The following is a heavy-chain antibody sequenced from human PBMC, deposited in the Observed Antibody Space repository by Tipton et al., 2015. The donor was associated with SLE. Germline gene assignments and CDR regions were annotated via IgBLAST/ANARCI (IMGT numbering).Heavy chain of an antibody. CDR3: ARDPGLAAGGLDY. CDR1: GFNFSNYF. D-gene: IGHD6-13*01. V-gene: IGHV3-11*04. CDR2: ISGTSNSI. Sequence: SLRLSCAASGFNFSNYFMTWIRQAPGKGLEWVSYISGTSNSIYYADSVEGRFSVSRDNAKKSMFLQMTSLRPEDTAVYYCARDPGLAAGGLDYWGQGTLVTVSS. J-gene: IGHJ4*02.